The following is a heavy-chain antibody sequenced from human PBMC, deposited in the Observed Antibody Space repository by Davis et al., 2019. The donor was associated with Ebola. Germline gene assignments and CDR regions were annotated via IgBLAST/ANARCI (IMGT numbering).Heavy chain of an antibody. CDR1: GYTFTNYG. CDR3: ARDLSSRISGTISDY. Sequence: ASVKISCKASGYTFTNYGISWVRQAPGQGLEWVGWISAYDGKTNFAQKLQGRVTLTTDTATATAYMELRSLRSDDTAVYYCARDLSSRISGTISDYWGQGTLVTVSS. CDR2: ISAYDGKT. V-gene: IGHV1-18*01. J-gene: IGHJ4*02. D-gene: IGHD1/OR15-1a*01.